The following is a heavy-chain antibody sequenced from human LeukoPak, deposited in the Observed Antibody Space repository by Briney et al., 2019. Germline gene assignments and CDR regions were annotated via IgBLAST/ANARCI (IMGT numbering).Heavy chain of an antibody. J-gene: IGHJ4*02. D-gene: IGHD3-10*01. CDR2: IYYSGST. CDR1: GVSISSGDYY. CDR3: AREGIYSPFEVRSIDY. V-gene: IGHV4-30-4*08. Sequence: SQTLSLTCTVSGVSISSGDYYWSWIRQPPGKGLEWIGYIYYSGSTYYNPSLKSRVTISVDTSKNQFSLKLSSVTAADTAVYYCAREGIYSPFEVRSIDYWGQGTLVTVSS.